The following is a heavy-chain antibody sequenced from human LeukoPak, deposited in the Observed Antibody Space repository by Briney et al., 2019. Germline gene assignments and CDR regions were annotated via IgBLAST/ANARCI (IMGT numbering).Heavy chain of an antibody. D-gene: IGHD2-2*01. CDR3: ARGFCSSTSCYGGY. V-gene: IGHV1-69*04. CDR2: IIPILGIV. Sequence: ASVKVSCKASGGTFSSYAISWVRQAPGQGLEWMGRIIPILGIVNYAQKFQGRVMITADKSTSTAYMELSSLRSEDTAVYYCARGFCSSTSCYGGYWGQGTLVTVSS. J-gene: IGHJ4*02. CDR1: GGTFSSYA.